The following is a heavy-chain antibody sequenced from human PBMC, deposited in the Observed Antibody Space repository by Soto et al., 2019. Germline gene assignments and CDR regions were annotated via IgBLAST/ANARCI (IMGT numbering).Heavy chain of an antibody. CDR3: AKESPLQCANGVCYPDY. J-gene: IGHJ4*02. CDR1: GDSFNDYY. V-gene: IGHV1-18*04. CDR2: ISANNGNT. Sequence: ALVKVSCKSSGDSFNDYYIHWVRQAPGQGFEWMGWISANNGNTNYAQKFQGRVTMTRDTSTSTAYMELRSLRSDDTAVYYCAKESPLQCANGVCYPDYWGQGTLVTVSS. D-gene: IGHD2-8*01.